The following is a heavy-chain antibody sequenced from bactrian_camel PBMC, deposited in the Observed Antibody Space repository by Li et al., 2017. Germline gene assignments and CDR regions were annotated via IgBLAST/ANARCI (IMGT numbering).Heavy chain of an antibody. D-gene: IGHD1*01. CDR2: TYTDVSRT. Sequence: QVQLVESGGGLVQPGGSLRLSCARSGFVYTTYCISWFRQHPGKEREGVASTYTDVSRTYYRDSVKGRFTISRDNAKNTVYLQMDSLKSEDTALYYCVTALIEAVTSADFQYWGQGTQVTVS. J-gene: IGHJ4*01. CDR1: GFVYTTYC. CDR3: VTALIEAVTSADFQY. V-gene: IGHV3S6*01.